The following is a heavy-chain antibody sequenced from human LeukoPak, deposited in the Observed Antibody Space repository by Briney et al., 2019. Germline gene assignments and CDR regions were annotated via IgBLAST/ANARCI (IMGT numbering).Heavy chain of an antibody. J-gene: IGHJ3*01. D-gene: IGHD3-10*01. V-gene: IGHV1-2*02. Sequence: ASVKVSCKASGYTFTNYYIHWMRQAPGQGLEWMGWINPNSGGTNFAQKFQGRVTMTSDTSISTAYLELSRLRSDDTAVYYCAKDRIYQFSPNGWGAFDVSGQGTMVTVSS. CDR1: GYTFTNYY. CDR2: INPNSGGT. CDR3: AKDRIYQFSPNGWGAFDV.